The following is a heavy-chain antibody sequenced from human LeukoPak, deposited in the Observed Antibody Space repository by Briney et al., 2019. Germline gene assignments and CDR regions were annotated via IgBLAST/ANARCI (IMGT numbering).Heavy chain of an antibody. CDR2: ISSSSTI. V-gene: IGHV3-48*01. CDR1: GFTFSSYS. CDR3: AREQTGYRPPQLVRYYYMDV. D-gene: IGHD1-1*01. Sequence: PGGSLRLSCAASGFTFSSYSMNWVRQAPGKGLEWVSYISSSSTIYYADFVKGRFTISRDNAKNSLYLQMNSLRAEDTAVYYCAREQTGYRPPQLVRYYYMDVWGKGTTVTVSS. J-gene: IGHJ6*03.